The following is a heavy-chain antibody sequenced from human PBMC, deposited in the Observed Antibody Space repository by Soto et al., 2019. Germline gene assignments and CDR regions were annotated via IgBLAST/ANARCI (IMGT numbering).Heavy chain of an antibody. J-gene: IGHJ6*02. D-gene: IGHD3-10*01. V-gene: IGHV4-59*12. CDR1: GGSINSYH. CDR3: AGSADVTRGGTAYHACGLDV. CDR2: ISYSGST. Sequence: QVQLQESGPGLVKPSETLSLTCTVSGGSINSYHWRWIRQPPGKGLEWIGYISYSGSTNYNPSLKRRVAISVDTSKHPFSLERSSVTAADTAVYYCAGSADVTRGGTAYHACGLDVWGQGTTVTVSS.